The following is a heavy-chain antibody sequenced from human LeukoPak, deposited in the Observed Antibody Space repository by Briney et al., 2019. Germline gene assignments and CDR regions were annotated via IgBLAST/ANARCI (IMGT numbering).Heavy chain of an antibody. D-gene: IGHD5-12*01. V-gene: IGHV3-21*04. Sequence: GGSLRLSCAGSGFAFESFTMTWVRQAPGKGLEWVSLISDRGRDINYADSVRGRFTISRDNTKNSLFLQMDSLRVEDTAIYYCAKGLFSAYDKYLDSWGQGTLVTVSS. CDR2: ISDRGRDI. CDR3: AKGLFSAYDKYLDS. CDR1: GFAFESFT. J-gene: IGHJ4*02.